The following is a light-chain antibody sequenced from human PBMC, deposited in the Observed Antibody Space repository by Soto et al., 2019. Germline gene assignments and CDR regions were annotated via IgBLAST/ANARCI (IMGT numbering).Light chain of an antibody. CDR1: SSNIGEGYD. Sequence: QSVLTQPPSVSGAPGQRVTISCTGSSSNIGEGYDVHWYQHLPGTAPKLLIYGNNNRPSGVPDRFSGSKSGTSATLAITGLQAEDEADYYCQSYDSSLFWVFGGGTKLTVL. V-gene: IGLV1-40*01. CDR3: QSYDSSLFWV. J-gene: IGLJ3*02. CDR2: GNN.